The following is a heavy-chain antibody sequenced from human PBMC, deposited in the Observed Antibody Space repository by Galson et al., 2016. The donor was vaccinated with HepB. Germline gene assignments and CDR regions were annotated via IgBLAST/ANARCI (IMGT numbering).Heavy chain of an antibody. J-gene: IGHJ5*02. V-gene: IGHV4-31*03. CDR1: GGSISSGGYY. D-gene: IGHD5-12*01. CDR3: ARGHEDIVPTIDWFDP. CDR2: IYYSGST. Sequence: TLSLTCTVSGGSISSGGYYWSWLRQHPAKGLEWIGYIYYSGSTYYNPSLKSRISISLDTSKNQFSLKLSSVTAADTAVYYCARGHEDIVPTIDWFDPWGQGTLVTVSS.